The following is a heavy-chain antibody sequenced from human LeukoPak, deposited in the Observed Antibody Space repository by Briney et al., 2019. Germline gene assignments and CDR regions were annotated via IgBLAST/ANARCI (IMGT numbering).Heavy chain of an antibody. Sequence: PSETLSLTCTVSGGSISSSSYYWGWIRQPPGKGLEWIGSINYSGSTYYDPSLKSRVTISVDTSKNQFSLKLSSVTAADTAVYYCATFYSSSDAFDIWGQGTMVTVSS. CDR3: ATFYSSSDAFDI. CDR1: GGSISSSSYY. J-gene: IGHJ3*02. CDR2: INYSGST. D-gene: IGHD6-6*01. V-gene: IGHV4-39*01.